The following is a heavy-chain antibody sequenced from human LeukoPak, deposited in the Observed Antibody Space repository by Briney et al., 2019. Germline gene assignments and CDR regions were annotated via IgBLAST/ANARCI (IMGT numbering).Heavy chain of an antibody. J-gene: IGHJ4*02. V-gene: IGHV3-7*01. Sequence: PGGSLRLSCAASGFMFSDYWMAWVRQAPGKGLEWLANINEDGSDKNYVASEKGRFTISRDNAKNSLYLQMNSLRAEDTAVYYCARVPSRRFGRSSWYWYFDYWGQGTLVTVSS. CDR3: ARVPSRRFGRSSWYWYFDY. D-gene: IGHD6-13*01. CDR2: INEDGSDK. CDR1: GFMFSDYW.